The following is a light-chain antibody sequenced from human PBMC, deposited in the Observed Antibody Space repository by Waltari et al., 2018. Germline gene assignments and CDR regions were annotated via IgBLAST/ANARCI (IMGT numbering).Light chain of an antibody. CDR2: EVS. J-gene: IGKJ1*01. Sequence: DIQMTQSPSILSASVGDRVTITCRASKNIGRWLAWYQQKPGKAPKVLIYEVSSLQSGAPSRFSGSGSGTEFILTITSLQPGDIASYYCQQYDNEWSFGQGTKVEI. CDR3: QQYDNEWS. V-gene: IGKV1-5*03. CDR1: KNIGRW.